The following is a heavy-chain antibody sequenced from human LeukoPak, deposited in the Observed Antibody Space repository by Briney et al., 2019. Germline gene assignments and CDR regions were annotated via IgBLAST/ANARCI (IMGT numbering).Heavy chain of an antibody. V-gene: IGHV1-2*02. J-gene: IGHJ4*02. CDR2: INPNSGGT. Sequence: GASVKVSCKASGYTFTGYYMHWVRQAPGQGLEWMGWINPNSGGTNYAQKFQGRVTMTRDTSISTAYMELSRLRSDDTAVYYCARQKHYGDYGYYFDYWGQGTLVTVSS. CDR3: ARQKHYGDYGYYFDY. CDR1: GYTFTGYY. D-gene: IGHD4-17*01.